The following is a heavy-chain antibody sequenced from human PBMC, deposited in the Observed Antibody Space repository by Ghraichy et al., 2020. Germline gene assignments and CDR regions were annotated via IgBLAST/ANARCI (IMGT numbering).Heavy chain of an antibody. Sequence: SETLSLTCDVSGGSLTYYYWIWLRQPAGKGPEWIGHIHYTGNTNYNTSLESRVSMSLDTSKNQFSLKVTSVTSADTAVYFCARSSGSSNLDPPDYWSPGTHVTVSS. CDR2: IHYTGNT. CDR1: GGSLTYYY. CDR3: ARSSGSSNLDPPDY. J-gene: IGHJ4*02. V-gene: IGHV4-4*07. D-gene: IGHD1-26*01.